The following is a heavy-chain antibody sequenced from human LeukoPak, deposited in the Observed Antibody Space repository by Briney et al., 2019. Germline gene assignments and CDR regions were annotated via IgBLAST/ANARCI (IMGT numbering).Heavy chain of an antibody. CDR2: INHIGST. V-gene: IGHV4-34*01. CDR3: ASSDCSGGSCYPNLEYFQH. CDR1: GGSFSGYY. J-gene: IGHJ1*01. Sequence: SETLSLTCAVYGGSFSGYYWSWIRQPPGKGLEWIGEINHIGSTNYNPSLKSRVTITVDTSKNQFSLKLSTVTAAETAVYYCASSDCSGGSCYPNLEYFQHWGQGTLVTVSS. D-gene: IGHD2-15*01.